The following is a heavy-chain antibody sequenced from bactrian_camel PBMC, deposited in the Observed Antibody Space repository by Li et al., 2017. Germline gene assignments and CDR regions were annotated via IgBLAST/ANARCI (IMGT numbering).Heavy chain of an antibody. J-gene: IGHJ4*01. CDR2: MYVGSAT. D-gene: IGHD3*01. CDR1: GVISFISC. CDR3: AARTNDGSALGCSRHDYNA. Sequence: HVQLVESGGGSVQPGGALRLSCAYSGVISFISCMGWFRQAPGKEREGVAAMYVGSATYYADSVRGRFTISQDNTKYTVYLQMNMLKPEDTAMYYCAARTNDGSALGCSRHDYNAWGQGTQVTVS. V-gene: IGHV3S53*01.